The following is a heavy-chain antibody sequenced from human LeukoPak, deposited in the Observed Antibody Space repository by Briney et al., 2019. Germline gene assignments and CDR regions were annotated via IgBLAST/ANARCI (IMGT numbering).Heavy chain of an antibody. Sequence: SETLSLTCAVYGGSFSGYYWSWIRQPPGKGLEWIGEINHSGSTNYNPSLKSRVTISVDTSKNQFSLKLNSVTAADTAVYYCARVKGYCSGGSCYSDWYFDLWGRGTLVTVSS. J-gene: IGHJ2*01. V-gene: IGHV4-34*01. CDR1: GGSFSGYY. CDR2: INHSGST. CDR3: ARVKGYCSGGSCYSDWYFDL. D-gene: IGHD2-15*01.